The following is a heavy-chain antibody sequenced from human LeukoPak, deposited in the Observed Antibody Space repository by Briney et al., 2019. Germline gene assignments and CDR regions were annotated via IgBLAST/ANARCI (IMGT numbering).Heavy chain of an antibody. J-gene: IGHJ4*02. CDR3: ARGVDDYVWGSYRSNADY. V-gene: IGHV1-46*01. Sequence: ASVKVSCKASGYTFTSYYMHWVRQAPGQGLEWMGIINPSGGSTSYAQKFQGRVTMTRDTSTSTVYMELSSLGSEDTAVYYCARGVDDYVWGSYRSNADYWGQGTLVTVSS. CDR1: GYTFTSYY. CDR2: INPSGGST. D-gene: IGHD3-16*02.